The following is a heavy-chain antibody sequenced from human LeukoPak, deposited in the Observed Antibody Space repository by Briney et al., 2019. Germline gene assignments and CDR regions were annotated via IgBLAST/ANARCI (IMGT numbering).Heavy chain of an antibody. D-gene: IGHD1-14*01. V-gene: IGHV4-31*03. Sequence: PSETLSLTCSVSGASITSGAYSWSWLRQHPEKGLEWIGYIADIATKFYNPSFKSRVSISMDPSKNLFSLSLTSLTAADTAVYYCARARMGPVPFDSWGQGILVTVSS. CDR3: ARARMGPVPFDS. J-gene: IGHJ4*02. CDR1: GASITSGAYS. CDR2: IADIATK.